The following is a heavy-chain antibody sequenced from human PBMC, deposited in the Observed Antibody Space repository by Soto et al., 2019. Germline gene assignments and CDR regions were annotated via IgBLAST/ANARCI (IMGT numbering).Heavy chain of an antibody. Sequence: PSETLGLTCTFSVGSISSGAYYWSWIRQHPGKGLEWIGYIYYSGSTYYNPSLKSRVTISVDTPKNQFSLKLSSVTAADTAVYYCARVVAADGYYGMDVWGQGTTVTVSS. V-gene: IGHV4-31*03. CDR3: ARVVAADGYYGMDV. D-gene: IGHD6-13*01. CDR1: VGSISSGAYY. CDR2: IYYSGST. J-gene: IGHJ6*01.